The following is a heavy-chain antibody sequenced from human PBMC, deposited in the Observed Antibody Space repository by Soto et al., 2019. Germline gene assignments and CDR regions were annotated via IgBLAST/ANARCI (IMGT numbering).Heavy chain of an antibody. CDR2: IYYSGST. V-gene: IGHV4-31*03. Sequence: SETLSLTCTVSGGSISSGGYYWSWIRQHPGKGLEWIGYIYYSGSTYYNPSLKSRVTISVDTSKNQCSLKLTSVTAADAAVYYCTTQGFGVLHGLVDVWGQGTKVTVSS. D-gene: IGHD3-10*01. J-gene: IGHJ6*02. CDR3: TTQGFGVLHGLVDV. CDR1: GGSISSGGYY.